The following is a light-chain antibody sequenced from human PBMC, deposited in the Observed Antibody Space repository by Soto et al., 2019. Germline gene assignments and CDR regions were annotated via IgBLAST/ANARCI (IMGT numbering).Light chain of an antibody. J-gene: IGKJ5*01. V-gene: IGKV3-11*01. CDR2: DAS. CDR1: QSVRRY. CDR3: QQRNNWPPIT. Sequence: EIVLTQSPATLSLSPGERPTLSCRASQSVRRYLAWYQQKPGQAPRLXXYDASTRATGIPARFSGSGSETDFTLTITSLEPEDFAVYYCQQRNNWPPITFGQGTRLEIK.